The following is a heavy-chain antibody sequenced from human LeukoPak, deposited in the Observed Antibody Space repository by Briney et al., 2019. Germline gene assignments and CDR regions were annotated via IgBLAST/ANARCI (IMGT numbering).Heavy chain of an antibody. D-gene: IGHD4-17*01. V-gene: IGHV3-30*18. CDR1: GITFSSYG. Sequence: PGGSLRLSCAASGITFSSYGMHWVRQAPGKGLEWVAVISYDGSNKYYADSVKGRFTISRDNSKNTLYLQMNSLRAEDTAVYYCAKDRFSYGDYYYYYMDVWGKGTTVTVSS. CDR3: AKDRFSYGDYYYYYMDV. CDR2: ISYDGSNK. J-gene: IGHJ6*03.